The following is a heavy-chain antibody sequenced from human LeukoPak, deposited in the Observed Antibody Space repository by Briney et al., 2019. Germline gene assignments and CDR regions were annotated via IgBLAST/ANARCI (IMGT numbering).Heavy chain of an antibody. J-gene: IGHJ5*01. Sequence: SETLSLTCTVSGGSISSYYWSWIRQSPSRGLEWLGRTYHTSKWYREYAVSVKSRITLNPDTSKNQFSLQLNSVTPEDTAVYYCARKVLHQGPNRFDSWGQGILVTVSS. CDR1: GGSISSYY. D-gene: IGHD2/OR15-2a*01. CDR3: ARKVLHQGPNRFDS. V-gene: IGHV6-1*01. CDR2: TYHTSKWYR.